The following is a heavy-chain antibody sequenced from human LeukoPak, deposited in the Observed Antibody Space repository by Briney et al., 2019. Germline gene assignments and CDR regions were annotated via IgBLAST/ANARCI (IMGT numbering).Heavy chain of an antibody. D-gene: IGHD3-10*01. CDR2: IYHSGST. J-gene: IGHJ4*02. Sequence: TSATLSPTRALSAGSISSSNWWTWVLQPPGKGLSWIGEIYHSGSTNYNPSLKSRVTISVDKAKNQFSLNLSSVTAADTAVYYCARDWSAYGSGYFGYWGQGTLVTVSS. CDR1: AGSISSSNW. CDR3: ARDWSAYGSGYFGY. V-gene: IGHV4-4*02.